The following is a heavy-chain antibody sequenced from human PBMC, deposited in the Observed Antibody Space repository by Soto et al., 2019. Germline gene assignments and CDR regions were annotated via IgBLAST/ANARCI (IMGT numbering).Heavy chain of an antibody. Sequence: ASVNVSCKASGYSFSTYDINWVRQATGQGLEWMGWMSPNNGNTGYAQKFQGRVTMTRDTAIGTAYMELTSLTFEDTAVYYCARGIAAGVDYWGQGALVTVSS. V-gene: IGHV1-8*01. J-gene: IGHJ4*02. D-gene: IGHD1-26*01. CDR2: MSPNNGNT. CDR1: GYSFSTYD. CDR3: ARGIAAGVDY.